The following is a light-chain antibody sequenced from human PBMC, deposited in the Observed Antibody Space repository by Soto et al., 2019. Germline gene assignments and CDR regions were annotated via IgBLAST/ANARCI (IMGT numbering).Light chain of an antibody. V-gene: IGKV3-20*01. CDR2: GAS. J-gene: IGKJ5*01. CDR1: QSVSRY. Sequence: EIVLTQSPATLSLSPGERATLSCSASQSVSRYLGWYQQKPGQAPRLLIYGASTRATGIPDRFSGSGSGTDFTLTISRLEPEDFAVYYCHHYGGSPITFGQGTRLEIK. CDR3: HHYGGSPIT.